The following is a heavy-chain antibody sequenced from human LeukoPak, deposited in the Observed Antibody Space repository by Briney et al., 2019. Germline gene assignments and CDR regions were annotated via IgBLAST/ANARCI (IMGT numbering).Heavy chain of an antibody. J-gene: IGHJ3*02. CDR2: IYTSGST. V-gene: IGHV4-61*02. D-gene: IGHD3-22*01. Sequence: PSQALSLTCTVSGGSISSGRYYWSWIRQPAGKGLEWIGRIYTSGSTNYNPSLKSRVTMSVDTSKNQFSLKLSSVTAADTAVYYCARYEYYYDSSDAFDIWGQGTMVTVSS. CDR1: GGSISSGRYY. CDR3: ARYEYYYDSSDAFDI.